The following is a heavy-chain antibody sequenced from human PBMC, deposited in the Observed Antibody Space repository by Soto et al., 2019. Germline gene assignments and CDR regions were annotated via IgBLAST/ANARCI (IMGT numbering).Heavy chain of an antibody. CDR2: IYHSGST. V-gene: IGHV4-4*02. J-gene: IGHJ6*02. CDR3: AGDRSYSGTYGHDYYGMDV. D-gene: IGHD1-26*01. CDR1: GGSISSSNW. Sequence: QVQLQESGPGLVKPSGTLSLTCAVSGGSISSSNWWSWVRQPPGKGLEWIGEIYHSGSTNYNPSLKSRVTISVDKXRNWVXXKLSSVTAADTAVYYGAGDRSYSGTYGHDYYGMDVWGQGTTVTVSS.